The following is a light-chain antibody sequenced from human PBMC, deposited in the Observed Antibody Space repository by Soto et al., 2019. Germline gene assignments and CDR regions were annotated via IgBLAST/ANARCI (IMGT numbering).Light chain of an antibody. V-gene: IGKV3-15*01. CDR2: GAF. CDR1: QSISSN. CDR3: QQYNNWPLT. Sequence: EIVMTQSPATLSVSPGERATLSCRASQSISSNLAWYQQKPGQAPRLLIYGAFTTATGIPARFSGSGSGTEFTLTISSLQSEDFAVYYCQQYNNWPLTFGGGTKVEIK. J-gene: IGKJ4*01.